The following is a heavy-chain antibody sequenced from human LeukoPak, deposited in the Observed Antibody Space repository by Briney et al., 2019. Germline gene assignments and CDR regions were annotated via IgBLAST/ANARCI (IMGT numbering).Heavy chain of an antibody. CDR1: GGSISSYY. V-gene: IGHV4-4*07. J-gene: IGHJ4*02. Sequence: PSETLSLTCTVSGGSISSYYWTWIRQPAGKGLEWIGRIHGSGSMNHNPSLKSRVTMSVDTSNNQFSLKLSSVTAADTAVYYCARETEVSGGRSWDFWGQGTLVTVSS. CDR3: ARETEVSGGRSWDF. CDR2: IHGSGSM. D-gene: IGHD6-19*01.